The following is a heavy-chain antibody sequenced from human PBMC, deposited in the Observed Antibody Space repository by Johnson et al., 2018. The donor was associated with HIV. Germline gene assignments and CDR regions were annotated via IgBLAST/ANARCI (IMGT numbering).Heavy chain of an antibody. CDR3: AKDANVSWGPRDAFDI. CDR1: GFTFSTYG. CDR2: IRYDGSNK. D-gene: IGHD7-27*01. Sequence: QVQLVESGGGVVQPGGSLRLSCAASGFTFSTYGMHWVRQAPGKGLEWVAFIRYDGSNKYYADSVKGRFTISRDNAKNSLYLQMNSPRPEDTALYYCAKDANVSWGPRDAFDIWGQGTMVTVSP. J-gene: IGHJ3*02. V-gene: IGHV3-30*02.